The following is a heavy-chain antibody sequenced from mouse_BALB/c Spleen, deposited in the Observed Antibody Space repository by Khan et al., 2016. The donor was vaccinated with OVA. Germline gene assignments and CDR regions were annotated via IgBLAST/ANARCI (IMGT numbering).Heavy chain of an antibody. J-gene: IGHJ3*01. V-gene: IGHV5-12-2*01. CDR3: ASPATSEYGYGLDY. CDR2: ISNGGNST. CDR1: GFTFSSYT. Sequence: EVQLVESGGDLVQPGGSLKLSCAASGFTFSSYTMSWVRQTPEKRLEWVAFISNGGNSTYYPDTVKGRFTISRDNAKNSLYLQMNSLKSEDTAMYYCASPATSEYGYGLDYWGQGTLVTVSS. D-gene: IGHD2-2*01.